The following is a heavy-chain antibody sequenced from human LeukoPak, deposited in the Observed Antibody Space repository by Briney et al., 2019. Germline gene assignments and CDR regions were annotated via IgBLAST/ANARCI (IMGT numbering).Heavy chain of an antibody. D-gene: IGHD3-22*01. Sequence: GGSLRLPCAASGFTFSSYAMHWVRQAPGKGLEWVAVISYDGSNKYYADSVKGRFTISRDNSKNTLYLQMNSLRAEDTAVYYCARGAITMIVVVITGFDYWGQGTLVTVSS. CDR2: ISYDGSNK. CDR1: GFTFSSYA. V-gene: IGHV3-30*04. CDR3: ARGAITMIVVVITGFDY. J-gene: IGHJ4*02.